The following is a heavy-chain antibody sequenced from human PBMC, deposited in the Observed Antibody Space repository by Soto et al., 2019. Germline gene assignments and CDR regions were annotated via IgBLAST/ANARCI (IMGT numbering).Heavy chain of an antibody. CDR3: ARALTYYDFWSGYPPGMDV. J-gene: IGHJ6*02. D-gene: IGHD3-3*01. V-gene: IGHV4-59*01. CDR2: IYYSGST. CDR1: GGSISSYY. Sequence: PSETLSLTCTVSGGSISSYYWSWIRQPPGKGLEWIGYIYYSGSTNSNPSLKSRVTISVDTSKNQFSLKLSSVTAADTAVYYCARALTYYDFWSGYPPGMDVWGQGTTVTVSS.